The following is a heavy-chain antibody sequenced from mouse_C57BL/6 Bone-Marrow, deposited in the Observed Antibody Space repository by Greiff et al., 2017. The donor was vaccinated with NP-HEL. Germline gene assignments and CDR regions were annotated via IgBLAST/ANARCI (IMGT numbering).Heavy chain of an antibody. D-gene: IGHD1-1*01. Sequence: QVQLQQPGAELVKPGASVKMSCKASGYTFTSYWITWVKQRPGQGLEWIGDIYPGSGSTNSNEKFKSKATLTVDTSSSTAYMQLSSLTSEDSAVYYCAREGNYYGSSWYFDVWGTGTTVTVSS. CDR3: AREGNYYGSSWYFDV. J-gene: IGHJ1*03. CDR2: IYPGSGST. V-gene: IGHV1-55*01. CDR1: GYTFTSYW.